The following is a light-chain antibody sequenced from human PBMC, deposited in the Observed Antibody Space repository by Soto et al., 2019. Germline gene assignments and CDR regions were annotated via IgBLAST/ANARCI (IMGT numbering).Light chain of an antibody. CDR2: FDD. CDR1: SSNIGNNA. CDR3: AAWDDSLTGPV. J-gene: IGLJ3*02. V-gene: IGLV1-36*01. Sequence: QSVLTQPPSVSAAPRQRVTISCSGSSSNIGNNAVNWYQQLPGKAPKLLIHFDDRVASGVSDRFSGSKSGTSASLAISGLQSEDEAYYYCAAWDDSLTGPVFGGGTKLTVL.